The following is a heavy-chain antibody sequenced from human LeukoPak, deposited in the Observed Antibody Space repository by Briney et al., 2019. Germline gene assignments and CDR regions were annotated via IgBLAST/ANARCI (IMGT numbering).Heavy chain of an antibody. Sequence: GGSLRLSCAASGFSSSNAWMTWVRQAPGKGLEWVGRIKSKTDGGTTDYAAPVKGRFTISRDDSKNTLYLQMNSLKTEDTAVYYCTLFGTTGTNDAFDIWGQGTMVTVSS. V-gene: IGHV3-15*01. J-gene: IGHJ3*02. D-gene: IGHD1-1*01. CDR1: GFSSSNAW. CDR3: TLFGTTGTNDAFDI. CDR2: IKSKTDGGTT.